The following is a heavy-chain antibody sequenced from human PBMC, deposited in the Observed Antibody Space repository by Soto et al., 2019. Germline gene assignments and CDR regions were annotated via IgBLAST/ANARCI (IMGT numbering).Heavy chain of an antibody. CDR1: GFTVSSNY. J-gene: IGHJ4*02. D-gene: IGHD6-19*01. CDR2: IYSGGST. Sequence: GGSLRLSCAASGFTVSSNYMSWVRQAPGKGLEWVSVIYSGGSTYYADSVKGRFTISRHNSKNTLYLQMNSLRAEDTAVYYCARAFDSSGWSYYFDYWGQGTLVTVSS. CDR3: ARAFDSSGWSYYFDY. V-gene: IGHV3-53*04.